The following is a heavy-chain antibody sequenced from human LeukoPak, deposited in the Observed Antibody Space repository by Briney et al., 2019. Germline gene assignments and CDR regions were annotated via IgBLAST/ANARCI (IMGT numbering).Heavy chain of an antibody. CDR2: ISGSGGST. CDR3: AKRRSSSWYYRH. D-gene: IGHD6-13*01. J-gene: IGHJ1*01. Sequence: PGGTLRLSCAASGFTFSSYGMSWVRQAPGKGLEWVSAISGSGGSTYYADSVKGRFTISRDNSKNTLYLQMNRLRAEDTAVYYCAKRRSSSWYYRHWGQGTLVTVSS. CDR1: GFTFSSYG. V-gene: IGHV3-23*01.